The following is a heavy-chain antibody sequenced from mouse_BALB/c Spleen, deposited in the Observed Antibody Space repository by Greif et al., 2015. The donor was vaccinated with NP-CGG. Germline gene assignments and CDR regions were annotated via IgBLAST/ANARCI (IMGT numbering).Heavy chain of an antibody. J-gene: IGHJ4*01. CDR3: ARYDYDYYAMDY. CDR2: IYPGDGDT. CDR1: GYAFSSYW. Sequence: VKLVESGAELVRPGSSVKISCKASGYAFSSYWMNWVKQRPGQGLEWIGRIYPGDGDTNYNGKFKGKATLTADKSSSTAYMQLSSLTSEDSAVYFCARYDYDYYAMDYWGQGTSVTVSS. V-gene: IGHV1-80*01. D-gene: IGHD2-4*01.